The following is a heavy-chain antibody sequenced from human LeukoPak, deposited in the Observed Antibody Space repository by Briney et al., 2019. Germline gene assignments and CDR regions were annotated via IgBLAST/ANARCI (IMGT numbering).Heavy chain of an antibody. Sequence: ASVKVSCKASGYTFTGYYMHWVRQAPGQGLEWMGSINPDSGDTNYAQNLQGRVTMTRDTSINTAYLDLSRLRSDDTAVYYCARCAYSGSYYGDYYYYYGMDVWGQGTTVTVSS. V-gene: IGHV1-2*02. CDR3: ARCAYSGSYYGDYYYYYGMDV. D-gene: IGHD1-26*01. J-gene: IGHJ6*02. CDR1: GYTFTGYY. CDR2: INPDSGDT.